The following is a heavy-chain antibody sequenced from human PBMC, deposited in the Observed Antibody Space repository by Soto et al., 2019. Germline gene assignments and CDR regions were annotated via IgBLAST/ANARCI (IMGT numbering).Heavy chain of an antibody. D-gene: IGHD6-19*01. CDR3: ATSAIMGLEVAGHFDN. CDR1: GGPITKSY. V-gene: IGHV4-4*07. CDR2: MYTRGSA. J-gene: IGHJ4*01. Sequence: ETLSLTCSVSGGPITKSYWSWIRQPVGKGLEWIGRMYTRGSASYNPSLKSRVTMSLDSSKNQFSLKVRSVTAADTAVYYCATSAIMGLEVAGHFDNWGQGMLVTVSS.